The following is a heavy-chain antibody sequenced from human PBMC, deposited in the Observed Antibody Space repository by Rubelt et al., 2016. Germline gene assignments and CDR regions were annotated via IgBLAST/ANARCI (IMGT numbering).Heavy chain of an antibody. CDR1: GGNFNNYA. CDR2: IVPILGTP. V-gene: IGHV1-69*04. CDR3: ARDLGIGAFDI. Sequence: QVQLVQSGAEVKKPGSSVKVSCKASGGNFNNYAINWVRQAPGQGLEWMGRIVPILGTPNYAQKFQGRVTISADKSTTTAYMELRSLRSDDTAVYYCARDLGIGAFDIWGQGTMVTVSS. D-gene: IGHD7-27*01. J-gene: IGHJ3*02.